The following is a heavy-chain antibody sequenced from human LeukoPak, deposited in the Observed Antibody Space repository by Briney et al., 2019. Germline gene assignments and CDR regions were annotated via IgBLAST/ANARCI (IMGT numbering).Heavy chain of an antibody. D-gene: IGHD3-10*01. CDR2: IIPIFGTA. CDR3: ARLSNSRRPRFGEFLNWFDP. V-gene: IGHV1-69*13. CDR1: GGTFSSYA. Sequence: SVKVSCKASGGTFSSYAISWVRQAPGQGLEWMGGIIPIFGTANYAQKFQGRVTITADESTSTAYMELSSLRSEDTAVYYCARLSNSRRPRFGEFLNWFDPWGQGTLVTVSS. J-gene: IGHJ5*02.